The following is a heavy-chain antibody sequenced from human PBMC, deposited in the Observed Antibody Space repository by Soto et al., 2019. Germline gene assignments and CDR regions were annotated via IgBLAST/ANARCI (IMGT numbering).Heavy chain of an antibody. CDR2: IYYSGSN. J-gene: IGHJ4*02. Sequence: QVQLQESGPGLVKPSETLSLNCTVSGGPISSYYWSWIRQSPGKGLEWIGYIYYSGSNNYNPSLKSRVTISVDTEKNQFSLELSSVTAAYTALYYCARGSSGWPQRLDYWGQGTLVTVST. CDR1: GGPISSYY. D-gene: IGHD6-19*01. CDR3: ARGSSGWPQRLDY. V-gene: IGHV4-59*01.